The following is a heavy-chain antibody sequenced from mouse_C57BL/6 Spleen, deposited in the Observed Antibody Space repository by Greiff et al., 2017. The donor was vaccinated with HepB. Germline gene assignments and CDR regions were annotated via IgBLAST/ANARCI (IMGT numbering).Heavy chain of an antibody. CDR1: GYTFTSYG. Sequence: QVHVKQSGAELARPGASVKLSCKASGYTFTSYGISWVKQRTGQGLEWIGEIYPRSGNTYYNEKFKGKATLTADKSSSTAYMELRSLTSEDSAVYFCARSVDYYGSSYYFDYWGQGTTLTVSS. CDR3: ARSVDYYGSSYYFDY. V-gene: IGHV1-81*01. D-gene: IGHD1-1*01. CDR2: IYPRSGNT. J-gene: IGHJ2*01.